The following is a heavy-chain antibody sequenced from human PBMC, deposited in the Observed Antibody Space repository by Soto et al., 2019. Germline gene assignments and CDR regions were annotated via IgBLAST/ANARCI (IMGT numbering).Heavy chain of an antibody. D-gene: IGHD1-26*01. Sequence: ETLSLTCTVSDGSISSYYWSWIRQPPGKGLEWIGYIYGTGTTNYNPSLGGRVTISMDTSKNHFSLTLNSVTAADTAVYYCAGFSTGTYLFDFWGQGALVTVSS. CDR3: AGFSTGTYLFDF. CDR2: IYGTGTT. V-gene: IGHV4-59*01. CDR1: DGSISSYY. J-gene: IGHJ4*02.